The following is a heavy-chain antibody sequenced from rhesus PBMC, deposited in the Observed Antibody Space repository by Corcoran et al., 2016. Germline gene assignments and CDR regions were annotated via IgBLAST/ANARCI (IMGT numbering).Heavy chain of an antibody. Sequence: QVQLQESGPGLVKPSETLSLTGAVPGGSFRSYCGGWLRQPPGKGLEWIGSIYGSGGSTEYNPSLKSRATISRDTSKNRFSLKLSSVTAADTAVYYCARGTGVIIHGDYWGQGVLVTVSS. J-gene: IGHJ4*01. D-gene: IGHD3-34*01. CDR1: GGSFRSYC. CDR3: ARGTGVIIHGDY. CDR2: IYGSGGST. V-gene: IGHV4-160*01.